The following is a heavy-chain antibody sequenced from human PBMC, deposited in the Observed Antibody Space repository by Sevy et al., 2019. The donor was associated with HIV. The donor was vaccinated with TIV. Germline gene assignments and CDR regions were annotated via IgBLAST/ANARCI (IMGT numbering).Heavy chain of an antibody. CDR2: ISSSGSTI. J-gene: IGHJ3*02. CDR1: GFTFSDYY. CDR3: ARGIVDVWRGSSNRGYSYGVGDAFDI. Sequence: GGSLRLSCAASGFTFSDYYMSWIRQAPGKGLEWVSYISSSGSTIYYADSVKGRFTISRDNAKNSLYLQMNSLRAEDTAGYYCARGIVDVWRGSSNRGYSYGVGDAFDIWGQGTMVTVSS. V-gene: IGHV3-11*01. D-gene: IGHD5-18*01.